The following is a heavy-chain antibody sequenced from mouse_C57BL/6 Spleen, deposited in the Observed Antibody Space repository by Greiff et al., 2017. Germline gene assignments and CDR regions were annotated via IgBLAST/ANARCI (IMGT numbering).Heavy chain of an antibody. Sequence: EVQLQQSGPELVKPGASVKISCKASGYTFTDYYMNWVKQSPGKSLEWIGDINPNNGGTSYNQKFKGKATLTVDKSSSTAYMELRSLTSEDSAVYYCARETANGNSYAMDYWGQGTSVTVSS. J-gene: IGHJ4*01. CDR1: GYTFTDYY. V-gene: IGHV1-26*01. CDR3: ARETANGNSYAMDY. CDR2: INPNNGGT. D-gene: IGHD2-1*01.